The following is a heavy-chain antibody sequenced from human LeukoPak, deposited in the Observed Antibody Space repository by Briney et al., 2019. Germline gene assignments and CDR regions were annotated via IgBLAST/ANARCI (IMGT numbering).Heavy chain of an antibody. CDR1: GGSISSYY. J-gene: IGHJ4*02. D-gene: IGHD1-20*01. V-gene: IGHV4-59*01. Sequence: SETLSLTCTVSGGSISSYYWSWIRQPPGKGLEWIGYIYYSGSTNYNPSLKSRVTISVDTSKNQFFLKLSSVTAADTAVYYCARGLSPITGESPFDYWGQGTLVTVSS. CDR2: IYYSGST. CDR3: ARGLSPITGESPFDY.